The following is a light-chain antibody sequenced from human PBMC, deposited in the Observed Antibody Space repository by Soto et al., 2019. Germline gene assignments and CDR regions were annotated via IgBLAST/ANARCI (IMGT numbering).Light chain of an antibody. Sequence: AIRMTQSPSSLSASTVDRVTITCRASQGISSYLAWYQQKPGKAPKLLIYAASALQSGVPSRFSGSGSGTDFTLTISCLQSEDFATYYCQQYYSYPLTFGQGTKVDIK. V-gene: IGKV1-8*01. CDR3: QQYYSYPLT. CDR2: AAS. J-gene: IGKJ1*01. CDR1: QGISSY.